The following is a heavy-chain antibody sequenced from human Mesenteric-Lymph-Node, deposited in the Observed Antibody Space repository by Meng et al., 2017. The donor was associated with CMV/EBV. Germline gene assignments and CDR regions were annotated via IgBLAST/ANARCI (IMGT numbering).Heavy chain of an antibody. Sequence: NTIGVGVGWIRQPPGKALEWLALIYCDDDKRYSPSLKSRLTITKDTSKNQVVLTLTNMDPVDTATYYCAHRGSITTVRGVSVYYFDYWGQGTLVTVSS. D-gene: IGHD3-10*01. J-gene: IGHJ4*02. CDR2: IYCDDDK. CDR1: NTIGVG. V-gene: IGHV2-5*02. CDR3: AHRGSITTVRGVSVYYFDY.